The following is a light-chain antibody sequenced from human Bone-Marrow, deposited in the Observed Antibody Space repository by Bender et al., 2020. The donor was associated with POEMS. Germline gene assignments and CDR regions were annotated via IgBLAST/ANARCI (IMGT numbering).Light chain of an antibody. Sequence: SYVLTQAPSVSVAPGQTARITCGGNSIGSKIVHWYQQKPGQAPVLVVYDDTDRPSGIPERFSGSNSGNTATLTISRVEAGDEADYYCQVWDSTSDLVVFGGGTKLTVL. CDR1: SIGSKI. V-gene: IGLV3-21*02. J-gene: IGLJ2*01. CDR2: DDT. CDR3: QVWDSTSDLVV.